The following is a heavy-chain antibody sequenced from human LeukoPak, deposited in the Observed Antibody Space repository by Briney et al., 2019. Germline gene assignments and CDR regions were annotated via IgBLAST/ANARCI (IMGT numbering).Heavy chain of an antibody. J-gene: IGHJ4*02. V-gene: IGHV1-2*02. D-gene: IGHD3-9*01. Sequence: ASVKVSCKASGYTFTGYYIHWVRQAPGQGLEWMGWINPNSGGTNYAQKFQGRVTMTRDTSISTAYMELSRLTSDDTAVYYCARETYSNILTGTDYWGPGTLVTVSS. CDR1: GYTFTGYY. CDR2: INPNSGGT. CDR3: ARETYSNILTGTDY.